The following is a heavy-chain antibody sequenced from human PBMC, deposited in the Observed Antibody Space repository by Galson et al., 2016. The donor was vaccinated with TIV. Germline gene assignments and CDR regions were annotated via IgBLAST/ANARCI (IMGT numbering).Heavy chain of an antibody. CDR1: GYSFANYW. CDR2: IDPSDSYV. J-gene: IGHJ4*02. V-gene: IGHV5-10-1*01. Sequence: QSGAEVKKPGESLRISRRGSGYSFANYWVSWVRQMPGKGLEWMGRIDPSDSYVNYNASFQGRITISVDKSINTAYLQWSSLKASDTAMYFCATFLGSGSYYKAYFDHWGQGALVTVSS. CDR3: ATFLGSGSYYKAYFDH. D-gene: IGHD3-10*01.